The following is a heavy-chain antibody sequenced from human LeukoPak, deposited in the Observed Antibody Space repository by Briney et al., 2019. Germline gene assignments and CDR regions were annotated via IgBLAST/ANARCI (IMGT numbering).Heavy chain of an antibody. Sequence: SATLSLPCTVSGGSISSDVYFWSWIRQHPGKGLEWIGYIYYSGSTYYNPSLKSRVTISVDTSKNQFSLKLRSVTAADTAVYYCARDPLDRGGYWGQGILVTVSS. CDR2: IYYSGST. V-gene: IGHV4-31*03. CDR3: ARDPLDRGGY. CDR1: GGSISSDVYF. D-gene: IGHD3-22*01. J-gene: IGHJ4*02.